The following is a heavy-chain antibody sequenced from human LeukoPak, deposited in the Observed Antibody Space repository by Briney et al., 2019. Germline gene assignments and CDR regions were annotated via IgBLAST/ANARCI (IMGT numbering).Heavy chain of an antibody. CDR3: ARREQLRLGSSGGCYYFMDV. J-gene: IGHJ6*02. CDR2: IYYTGST. D-gene: IGHD5-18*01. V-gene: IGHV4-59*08. CDR1: SGSIRSYY. Sequence: SETLSLTCTVSSGSIRSYYWSWIRQPPGKGLEWIGFIYYTGSTNYNPSLKSRVTISVDTSKNQFSLRLRSVTAADTAVYYCARREQLRLGSSGGCYYFMDVWGQGTTVTVSS.